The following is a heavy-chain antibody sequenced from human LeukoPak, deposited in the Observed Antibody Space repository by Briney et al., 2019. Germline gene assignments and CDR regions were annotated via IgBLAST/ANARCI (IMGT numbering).Heavy chain of an antibody. J-gene: IGHJ4*02. D-gene: IGHD3-3*01. CDR3: ARGRLKYDFWSGLSHSGNDY. CDR1: GYTFTSYY. Sequence: ASVKVSCKASGYTFTSYYMHWVRQAPGQGLEWMGIINPSGGSTSYAQKFQGRVTMTRDMSTSTVYMELSSLRSEDTAVYYCARGRLKYDFWSGLSHSGNDYWGQGTLVTVSS. CDR2: INPSGGST. V-gene: IGHV1-46*01.